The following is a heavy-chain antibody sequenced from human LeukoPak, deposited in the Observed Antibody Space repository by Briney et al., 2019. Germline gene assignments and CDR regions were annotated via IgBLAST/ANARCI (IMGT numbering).Heavy chain of an antibody. D-gene: IGHD3-3*01. J-gene: IGHJ4*02. CDR3: AKEQYDFWSGYYPGIFGY. CDR1: GFTFSSYG. Sequence: PGGSLRLSCAASGFTFSSYGMHWVRQAPGKGLEWVAVIWYDGSNKYYADSVKGRFTISRDNSKNTLYLQMNSLRAEDTAVYYCAKEQYDFWSGYYPGIFGYWGQGTLVTVSS. CDR2: IWYDGSNK. V-gene: IGHV3-33*06.